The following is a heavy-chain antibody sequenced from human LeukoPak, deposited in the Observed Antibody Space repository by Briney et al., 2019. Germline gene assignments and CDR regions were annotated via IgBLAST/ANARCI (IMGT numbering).Heavy chain of an antibody. Sequence: ASVKVSCKDSGYTFTSYDINWVRQATGQGLEWMGWMNPNSGNTGYAQKFQGRVTMTRNTSISTAYMELGSLRSEDTAVYYCARGAYSRSWYEYYYYYGMDVWGQGTTVTVSS. D-gene: IGHD6-13*01. J-gene: IGHJ6*02. V-gene: IGHV1-8*01. CDR1: GYTFTSYD. CDR2: MNPNSGNT. CDR3: ARGAYSRSWYEYYYYYGMDV.